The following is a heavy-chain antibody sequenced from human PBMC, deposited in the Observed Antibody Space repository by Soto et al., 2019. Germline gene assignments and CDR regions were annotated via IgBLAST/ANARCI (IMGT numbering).Heavy chain of an antibody. V-gene: IGHV1-69*13. J-gene: IGHJ5*02. CDR2: IIPIFGTA. CDR1: GGTFSSSA. D-gene: IGHD1-1*01. CDR3: AREYQLEPQTVWWFDP. Sequence: RASVKVSCKASGGTFSSSAISWGRKAPGQGLEWMGGIIPIFGTANYAQKFQGRVTITADESTSTAYMELSSLRPEDTAVYYCAREYQLEPQTVWWFDPWGQGTLVTVSS.